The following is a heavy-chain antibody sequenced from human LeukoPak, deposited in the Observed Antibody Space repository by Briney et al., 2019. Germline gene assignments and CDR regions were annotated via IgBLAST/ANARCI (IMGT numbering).Heavy chain of an antibody. Sequence: SKTLSLTCTVSGGSISSGSYYWSWIRQPAGKGLEWIGRIYTSGSTNNNPSLKSRVTISVDTSKNQFSLKLSSVTAADTAVYYCAGGPGYCSGGSCYRTYFMGVWGKRNTVTISS. CDR2: IYTSGST. D-gene: IGHD2-15*01. CDR1: GGSISSGSYY. CDR3: AGGPGYCSGGSCYRTYFMGV. V-gene: IGHV4-61*02. J-gene: IGHJ6*03.